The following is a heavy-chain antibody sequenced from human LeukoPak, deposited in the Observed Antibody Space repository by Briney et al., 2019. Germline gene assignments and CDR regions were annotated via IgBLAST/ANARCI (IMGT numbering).Heavy chain of an antibody. CDR1: SGSISSFY. Sequence: SETLSLTCSVPSGSISSFYWTWVRQSAWKGLEWIGRVDTSGSTHYNPSLKGRATMSLDTSKYQFSLRLTSVTVADTAVYYCARGLGGASYYMDVWGKGTTVTVS. J-gene: IGHJ6*03. V-gene: IGHV4-4*07. D-gene: IGHD3-16*01. CDR3: ARGLGGASYYMDV. CDR2: VDTSGST.